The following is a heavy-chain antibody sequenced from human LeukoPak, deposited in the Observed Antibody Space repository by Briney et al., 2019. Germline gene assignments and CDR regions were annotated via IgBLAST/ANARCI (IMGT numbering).Heavy chain of an antibody. CDR1: GYTFTGYY. V-gene: IGHV1-2*02. Sequence: GASVKVSCKASGYTFTGYYMHWVRQAPGQGLEWMGWINPNSGGTNYAQKFQGRVTMTRDTSISTAYMELSRLRSDDTAVYYCARTLMDDGSSWYDFVPWGQGTLVTVSS. D-gene: IGHD6-13*01. J-gene: IGHJ5*02. CDR2: INPNSGGT. CDR3: ARTLMDDGSSWYDFVP.